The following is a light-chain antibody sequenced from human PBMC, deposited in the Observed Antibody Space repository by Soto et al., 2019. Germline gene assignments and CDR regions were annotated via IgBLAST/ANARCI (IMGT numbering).Light chain of an antibody. V-gene: IGKV3-20*01. CDR2: GAS. CDR1: QSVNSR. CDR3: QQYGRSPIT. J-gene: IGKJ5*01. Sequence: EIVLTQSRGTVSLSPGERATLSCRASQSVNSRLAWYQHKPGQAPRLLISGASSRATGIPDRFSGSGSATDFTLTISRLEHEDFALYYCQQYGRSPITFGQGTRLEI.